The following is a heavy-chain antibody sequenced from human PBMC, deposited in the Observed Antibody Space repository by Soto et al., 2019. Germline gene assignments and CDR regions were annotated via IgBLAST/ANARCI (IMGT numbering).Heavy chain of an antibody. V-gene: IGHV3-30*03. CDR1: GFTFSSHA. CDR3: ARTEYQQLVRMATDY. Sequence: PGGSLRLSCAASGFTFSSHALHWVRQAPGKGLEWVAVVSYDESYKFYADPVRGRFTISRDNSKNTVYLQMNSLRAEDTAVYYCARTEYQQLVRMATDYWGQGTLVTVSS. D-gene: IGHD3-10*01. J-gene: IGHJ4*02. CDR2: VSYDESYK.